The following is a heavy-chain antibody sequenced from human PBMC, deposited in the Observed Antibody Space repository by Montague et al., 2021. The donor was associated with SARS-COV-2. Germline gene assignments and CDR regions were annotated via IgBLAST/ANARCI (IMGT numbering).Heavy chain of an antibody. CDR1: GGSISSYY. D-gene: IGHD2-2*01. Sequence: SETLSLTCTVSGGSISSYYWSWIRQPPGKGLEWIGYMNYSGSTNYNPSLKSRVTISVDTSKNQFSLTLSSMTAADTAVYYCAREGRGYCSSTSCQSAFDIGGQGTMVTVSS. CDR2: MNYSGST. J-gene: IGHJ3*02. V-gene: IGHV4-59*01. CDR3: AREGRGYCSSTSCQSAFDI.